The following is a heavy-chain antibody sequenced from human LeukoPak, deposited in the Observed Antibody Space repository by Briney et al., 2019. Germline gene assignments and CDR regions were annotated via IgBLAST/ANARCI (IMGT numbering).Heavy chain of an antibody. V-gene: IGHV1-18*01. J-gene: IGHJ4*02. Sequence: ASVKVSCKTSGYSENFYGITWVRQVAGQGLEWMGWISAQHGQTEYAPNSQDRVTMTTDTYTNTAYMELRSLRSDDTAVYYCARGVEYSSGWYFPFEYWGQGTLVTVAS. CDR1: GYSENFYG. CDR3: ARGVEYSSGWYFPFEY. D-gene: IGHD6-19*01. CDR2: ISAQHGQT.